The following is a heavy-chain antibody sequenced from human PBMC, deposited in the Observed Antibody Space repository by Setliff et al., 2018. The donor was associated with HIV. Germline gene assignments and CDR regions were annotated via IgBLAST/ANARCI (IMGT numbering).Heavy chain of an antibody. CDR3: AGPRGDEAFDI. J-gene: IGHJ3*02. Sequence: ASVKVSCKASGGTFSTYVINWVRQAPGQGLEWMGQIITVLDITDYVQKFQGRVTITADESTSTMYMELSSLRFDDTAVYYCAGPRGDEAFDIWGQGTMVTVSS. CDR1: GGTFSTYV. D-gene: IGHD3-10*01. CDR2: IITVLDIT. V-gene: IGHV1-69*10.